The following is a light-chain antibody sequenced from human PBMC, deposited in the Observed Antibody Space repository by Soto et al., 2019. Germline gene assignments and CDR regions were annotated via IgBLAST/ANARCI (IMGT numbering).Light chain of an antibody. CDR1: QSLLHSKGYNY. CDR3: MQALQTGT. J-gene: IGKJ2*01. Sequence: DIVMTQSPLSLPVTPGEPASISCRSSQSLLHSKGYNYLDWYLQKPGQSPQLLIYLGSNRASGVPDRFSGSGSGTDFTLKISRVEAEDVGVYYCMQALQTGTFGQGTKLEIK. CDR2: LGS. V-gene: IGKV2-28*01.